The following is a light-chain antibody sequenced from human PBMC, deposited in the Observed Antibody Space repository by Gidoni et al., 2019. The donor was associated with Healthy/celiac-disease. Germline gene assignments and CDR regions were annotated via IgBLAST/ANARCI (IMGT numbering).Light chain of an antibody. J-gene: IGKJ5*01. CDR1: PSVSSN. CDR3: QQYNNGPPLT. V-gene: IGKV3-15*01. Sequence: EIAMTQSHATLSVSPGERATLSCRASPSVSSNLAWYQQKSGQAPRLHIYGASTRATGTPARFRGSGSGTEFTLTISSLQSEDFAVYYCQQYNNGPPLTFGQGTRLEIK. CDR2: GAS.